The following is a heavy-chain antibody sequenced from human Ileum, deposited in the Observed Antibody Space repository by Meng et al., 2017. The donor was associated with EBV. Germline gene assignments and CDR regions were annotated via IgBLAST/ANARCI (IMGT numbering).Heavy chain of an antibody. Sequence: QVPLQESGPGLVKPSGTLSLTCAVSGGSVSSGNWWSWVRQSPGKGLEWIGEIYQSGSTNYNPSLESRVTISLDKSENQLSLRLTSVTAADTAVYYCAREGGSFDILTGYDIWGQGTLVTVSS. CDR2: IYQSGST. CDR3: AREGGSFDILTGYDI. CDR1: GGSVSSGNW. V-gene: IGHV4-4*02. J-gene: IGHJ4*02. D-gene: IGHD3-9*01.